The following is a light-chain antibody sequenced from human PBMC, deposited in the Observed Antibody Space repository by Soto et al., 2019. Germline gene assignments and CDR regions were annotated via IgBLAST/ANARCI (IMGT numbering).Light chain of an antibody. Sequence: QFVLTQPPSVSGAPGQKVTISCTGTSSNIGAGYDVHWYQQLPGTAPKLLIYGNNNRPSGVPDRFSGSKSGTSASLAITGLQTEDEADYYCHSYDNSLTVVLGGGTKVTVL. J-gene: IGLJ2*01. CDR1: SSNIGAGYD. CDR2: GNN. CDR3: HSYDNSLTVV. V-gene: IGLV1-40*01.